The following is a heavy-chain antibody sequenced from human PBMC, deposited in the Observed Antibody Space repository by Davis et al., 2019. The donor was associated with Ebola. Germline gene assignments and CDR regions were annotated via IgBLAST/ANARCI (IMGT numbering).Heavy chain of an antibody. D-gene: IGHD3-10*01. Sequence: PGGSLILSCAVSGFTFSDYGMHWVRQAPGRGLEWVAIMWYDGSEKYYADPVRGRFTISRDNSKSMLYLQMDNLRVEDTAVYYCARDLREFLDCWGQGTLVTVSS. J-gene: IGHJ4*02. CDR3: ARDLREFLDC. CDR2: MWYDGSEK. CDR1: GFTFSDYG. V-gene: IGHV3-33*01.